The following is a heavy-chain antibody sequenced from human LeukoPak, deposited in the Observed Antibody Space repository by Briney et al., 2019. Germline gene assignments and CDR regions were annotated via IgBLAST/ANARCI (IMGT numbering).Heavy chain of an antibody. CDR1: GGSISSGGYY. J-gene: IGHJ4*02. D-gene: IGHD4-17*01. Sequence: SQTLSLTCTVSGGSISSGGYYWSWIRQHPGKGLEWIGYIYYSGSTYYNPSLKSRVTISVDTSKNQFSLKLSSVTAADAAVYYCARVADYGLDYWGQGTLVTVSS. V-gene: IGHV4-31*03. CDR3: ARVADYGLDY. CDR2: IYYSGST.